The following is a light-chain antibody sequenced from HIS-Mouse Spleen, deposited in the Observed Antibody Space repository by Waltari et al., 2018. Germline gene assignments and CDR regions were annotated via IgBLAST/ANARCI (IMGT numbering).Light chain of an antibody. CDR1: ALPTQY. Sequence: SYELTQPPSVSVSPGQTARITCPGDALPTQYAYWYQQKPGQAPVLVIYKDRERPSGIPERFSGSSSGTTVTLTISGVQAEDEADYYCQSADSSGTGWVFGGGTKLTVL. CDR2: KDR. J-gene: IGLJ3*02. V-gene: IGLV3-25*03. CDR3: QSADSSGTGWV.